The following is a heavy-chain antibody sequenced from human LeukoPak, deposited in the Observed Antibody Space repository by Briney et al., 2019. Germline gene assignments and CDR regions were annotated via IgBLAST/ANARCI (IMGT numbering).Heavy chain of an antibody. CDR1: GGPLTISY. Sequence: SETLSLTCTVSGGPLTISYWSWIRQPPGRGLEWVGYIYYTGVTNYHPSLAGRVSMSLDMSKNLISLNLDSVTAADTAVYYCVRGERCGGDCSSRQQWGQGTLVTVSS. CDR3: VRGERCGGDCSSRQQ. V-gene: IGHV4-59*13. D-gene: IGHD2-21*02. J-gene: IGHJ1*01. CDR2: IYYTGVT.